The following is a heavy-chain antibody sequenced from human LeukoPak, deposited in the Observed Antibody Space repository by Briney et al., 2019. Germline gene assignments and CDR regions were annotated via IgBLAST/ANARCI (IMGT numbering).Heavy chain of an antibody. CDR3: ARGHSGSYYMYPGSYYFDY. CDR2: INHSGST. J-gene: IGHJ4*02. Sequence: SETLSLTCAVYGGSLSGYYWSWIRQPPGKGLEGIGEINHSGSTNYNPSLKSRVTISVDTSKNQFSLKLSSVTAADTAVYYCARGHSGSYYMYPGSYYFDYWGQGTLVTVSS. V-gene: IGHV4-34*01. CDR1: GGSLSGYY. D-gene: IGHD1-26*01.